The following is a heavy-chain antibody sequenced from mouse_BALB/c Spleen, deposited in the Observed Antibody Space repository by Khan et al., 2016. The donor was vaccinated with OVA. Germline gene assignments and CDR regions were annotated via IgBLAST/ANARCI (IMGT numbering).Heavy chain of an antibody. CDR2: ISSGGST. CDR3: GRGYSFDY. V-gene: IGHV5-6-5*01. J-gene: IGHJ2*01. Sequence: EVELVESGGGLVKPGGSLKLSCAASGFTFSSYAMSWVRQTPEKRLEWVASISSGGSTYYPDSVKGRFTISRDNARNILYLQMSSLRSEDTAMYYCGRGYSFDYWGQGTTLTVSA. CDR1: GFTFSSYA.